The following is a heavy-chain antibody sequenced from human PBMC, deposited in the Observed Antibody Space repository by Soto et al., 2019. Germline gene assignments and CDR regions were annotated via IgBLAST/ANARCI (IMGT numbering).Heavy chain of an antibody. CDR3: AKSMYYYDSSGPYDY. CDR2: ISSSGGST. D-gene: IGHD3-22*01. V-gene: IGHV3-23*01. CDR1: GFTFSSYA. Sequence: EVQLLESGGGLVQPGGSLRLSCAASGFTFSSYAMSWVRQAPGKGLEWVSGISSSGGSTYYADSVKGRFTISRDNSKNTLFLRMNRPRVEDTAVYYCAKSMYYYDSSGPYDYWGQGTLVTVSS. J-gene: IGHJ4*02.